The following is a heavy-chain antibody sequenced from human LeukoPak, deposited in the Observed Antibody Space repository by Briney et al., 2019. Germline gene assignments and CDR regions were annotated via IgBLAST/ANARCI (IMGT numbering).Heavy chain of an antibody. CDR2: ISSSSSYI. CDR3: ARDGVGIKDY. D-gene: IGHD3-3*01. CDR1: GFTFSSYS. J-gene: IGHJ4*02. V-gene: IGHV3-21*01. Sequence: GGSLRLSCAASGFTFSSYSMNWVRQAPGKGLEWVSSISSSSSYIYYADSVKGRFTISRGNAKNSLYLQMNSLRAEDTAVYYCARDGVGIKDYWGQGTLVTVSS.